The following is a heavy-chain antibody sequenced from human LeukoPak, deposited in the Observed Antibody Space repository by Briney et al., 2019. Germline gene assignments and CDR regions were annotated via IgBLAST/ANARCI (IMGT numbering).Heavy chain of an antibody. V-gene: IGHV3-48*03. CDR1: GFTFSNHE. D-gene: IGHD6-13*01. J-gene: IGHJ5*02. CDR2: ISSSGTSI. Sequence: GGTLTLSCAASGFTFSNHEMNWVRQAPGKGLEWVSYISSSGTSIYYADTVKGRFTISRDNAKNSLYLQMNSLRAEDTAFYYCARGPYSSSWSAWFDPWGKGTLVTVSS. CDR3: ARGPYSSSWSAWFDP.